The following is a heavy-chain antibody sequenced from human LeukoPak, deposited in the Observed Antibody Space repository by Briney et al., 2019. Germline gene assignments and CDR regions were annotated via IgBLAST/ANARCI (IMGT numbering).Heavy chain of an antibody. CDR3: AKDLVVAVMIGHYYFYGMDV. Sequence: GGSLRLSCAASGFTFSSFAMSWVRQPPGTGLEWVSGIRGSGTSTYYGDSVKRRFSISRDNSKNTLYLQLNSLRAEDTAMYYCAKDLVVAVMIGHYYFYGMDVWGQGTTVTVSS. CDR2: IRGSGTST. J-gene: IGHJ6*02. CDR1: GFTFSSFA. V-gene: IGHV3-23*01. D-gene: IGHD2-2*01.